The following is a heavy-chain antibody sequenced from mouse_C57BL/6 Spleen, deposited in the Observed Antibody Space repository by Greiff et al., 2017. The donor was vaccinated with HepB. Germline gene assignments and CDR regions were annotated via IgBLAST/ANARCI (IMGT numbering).Heavy chain of an antibody. D-gene: IGHD1-1*01. CDR1: GYTFTSYG. Sequence: VQRVESGAELARPGASVKLSCKASGYTFTSYGISWVKQRTGQGLEWIGEIYPRSGNTYYNEKFKGKATLTADKSSSTAYMELRSLTSEDSAVYFCARGGTVVATDWYFDVWGTGTTVTVSS. CDR2: IYPRSGNT. V-gene: IGHV1-81*01. J-gene: IGHJ1*03. CDR3: ARGGTVVATDWYFDV.